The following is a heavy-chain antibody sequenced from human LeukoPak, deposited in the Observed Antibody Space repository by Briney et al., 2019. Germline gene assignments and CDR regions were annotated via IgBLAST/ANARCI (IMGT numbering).Heavy chain of an antibody. J-gene: IGHJ4*02. CDR3: ARRVRFGSRWDFDY. V-gene: IGHV5-10-1*01. D-gene: IGHD6-13*01. CDR2: TDPSDSNT. CDR1: GYIFTNSR. Sequence: GESLKISCKGSGYIFTNSRISWVRQMPGKGLEWMGTTDPSDSNTNYSPSFQGHVTISADKSITTAWLQWSGLEASDTAMYYCARRVRFGSRWDFDYWGQGTLVTVSS.